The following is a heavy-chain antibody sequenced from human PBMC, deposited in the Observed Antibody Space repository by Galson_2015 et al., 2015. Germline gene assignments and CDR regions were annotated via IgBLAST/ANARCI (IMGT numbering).Heavy chain of an antibody. Sequence: GGTTEYAAPVKGRFTISRDDSKNTVYLQMNSLKTEDTAVYYCSTLYYDTSDYYYNVFDDWGQGTLVTVSS. V-gene: IGHV3-15*01. CDR3: STLYYDTSDYYYNVFDD. J-gene: IGHJ4*02. D-gene: IGHD3-22*01. CDR2: GGTT.